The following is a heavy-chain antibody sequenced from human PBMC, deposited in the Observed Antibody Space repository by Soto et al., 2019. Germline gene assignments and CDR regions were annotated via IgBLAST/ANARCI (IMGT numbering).Heavy chain of an antibody. V-gene: IGHV3-15*07. CDR1: GFTFSNAW. J-gene: IGHJ4*02. CDR3: ATVPWEDSSY. CDR2: IKSKTDGGTT. D-gene: IGHD1-26*01. Sequence: PGGSLRLSCAASGFTFSNAWMNWVRQAPGEGLEWVGHIKSKTDGGTTDYTAPVKGRFTISRDDSKNTLYLQMNSLKTEDTAVYYCATVPWEDSSYWGQGTLVTVSS.